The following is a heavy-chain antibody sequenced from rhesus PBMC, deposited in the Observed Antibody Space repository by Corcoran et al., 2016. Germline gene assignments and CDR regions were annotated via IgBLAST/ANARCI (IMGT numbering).Heavy chain of an antibody. V-gene: IGHV4S2*01. CDR3: ARGTYYYSGSYYYVYYFDY. D-gene: IGHD3-16*01. Sequence: QVQLQESGPGLVKTSETLPLTCAVSGASISSNYWSRVRQAPGKGLEWIGRISGRGGSNDSNPTLKIRVTISLDTSKNQFSLKRISVTAADTAVYYCARGTYYYSGSYYYVYYFDYWGQGVLVTVSS. CDR1: GASISSNY. J-gene: IGHJ4*01. CDR2: ISGRGGSN.